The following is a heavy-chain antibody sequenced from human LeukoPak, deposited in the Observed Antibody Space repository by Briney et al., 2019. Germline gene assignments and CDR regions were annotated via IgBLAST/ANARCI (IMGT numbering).Heavy chain of an antibody. V-gene: IGHV1-69*13. D-gene: IGHD1-26*01. CDR3: ASCGGSYSSYYFDY. CDR1: GYTFTSYG. CDR2: IIPIFGTA. J-gene: IGHJ4*02. Sequence: ASVKVSCKASGYTFTSYGISWVRQAPGQGLEWMGGIIPIFGTANYAQKFQGRVTITADESTSTAYMELSSLRSEDTAVYYCASCGGSYSSYYFDYWGQGTLVTVSS.